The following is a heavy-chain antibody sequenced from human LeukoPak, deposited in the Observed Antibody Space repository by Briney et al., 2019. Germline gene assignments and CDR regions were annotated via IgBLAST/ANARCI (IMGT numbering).Heavy chain of an antibody. D-gene: IGHD3-16*01. CDR2: IGRGGTAI. CDR1: GFTFNDYY. V-gene: IGHV3-11*01. J-gene: IGHJ1*01. CDR3: ARLWGGLTMSRFLDS. Sequence: GGSLRLSCVASGFTFNDYYMGWIRQAPGKGLEWVSYIGRGGTAIYYADSAKGRFTISRDNTEKSLYLQMNSLRADDSAVYFCARLWGGLTMSRFLDSWGQGTPVTVSS.